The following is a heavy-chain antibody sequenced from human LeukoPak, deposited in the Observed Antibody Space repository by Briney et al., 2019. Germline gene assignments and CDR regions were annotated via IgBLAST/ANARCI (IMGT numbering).Heavy chain of an antibody. J-gene: IGHJ4*02. V-gene: IGHV1-2*02. CDR2: INPKSGGT. CDR3: ARPLSSRGWHWDY. Sequence: ASVKGSCKASGYTFTGYYMHWVRQAPGQGLEWMGWINPKSGGTKYAQKFQGRVTMTRDTSINTAYMELRRLRFDDTAVFYCARPLSSRGWHWDYWGQGTLVTVSS. CDR1: GYTFTGYY. D-gene: IGHD6-19*01.